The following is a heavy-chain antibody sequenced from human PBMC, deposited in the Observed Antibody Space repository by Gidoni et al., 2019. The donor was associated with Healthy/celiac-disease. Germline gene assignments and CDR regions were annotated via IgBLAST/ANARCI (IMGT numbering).Heavy chain of an antibody. CDR1: FSGYY. Sequence: FSGYYWSWIRQPPGKGLEWIGEINHSGSTNYNPSLKSRVTISVDTSKNQFSLKLSSVTAADTAVYYCARGRYLRIPGRKGYFDYWGQGTLVTVSS. J-gene: IGHJ4*02. V-gene: IGHV4-34*01. CDR2: INHSGST. CDR3: ARGRYLRIPGRKGYFDY. D-gene: IGHD2-21*01.